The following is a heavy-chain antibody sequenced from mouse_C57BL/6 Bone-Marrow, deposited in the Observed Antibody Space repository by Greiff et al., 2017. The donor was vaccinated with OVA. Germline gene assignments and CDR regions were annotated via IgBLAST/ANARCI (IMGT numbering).Heavy chain of an antibody. Sequence: VQLKESGPELVKPGASVKISCKASGYSFTGYYMNWVKQSPEKSLEWIGEINPSTGGTTYNQKFKAKATLTVDKSSSTAYMQLKSLTSEDSAVYYCAREGVGYWGQGTTLTVSS. CDR1: GYSFTGYY. V-gene: IGHV1-42*01. CDR2: INPSTGGT. D-gene: IGHD1-1*01. CDR3: AREGVGY. J-gene: IGHJ2*01.